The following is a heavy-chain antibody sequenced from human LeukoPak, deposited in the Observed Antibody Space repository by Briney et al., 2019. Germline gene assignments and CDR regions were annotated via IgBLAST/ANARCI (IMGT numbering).Heavy chain of an antibody. D-gene: IGHD3-22*01. CDR1: GYTFTSYD. V-gene: IGHV1-8*01. CDR3: ARGNGGYYDSSGYYPYYMDV. J-gene: IGHJ6*03. Sequence: ASVKVSCMASGYTFTSYDINWVRQATGQGLEWMGWMNPNSGNTGYAQKFQGRVTMTRNTSISTAYMELSSLRSEDTAVYYCARGNGGYYDSSGYYPYYMDVWGKGTTVTVSS. CDR2: MNPNSGNT.